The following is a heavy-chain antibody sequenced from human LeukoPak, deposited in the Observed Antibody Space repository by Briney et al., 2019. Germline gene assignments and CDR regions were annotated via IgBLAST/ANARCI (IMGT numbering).Heavy chain of an antibody. J-gene: IGHJ6*03. CDR2: IYYSGST. D-gene: IGHD6-13*01. CDR1: GGYISSSSYY. CDR3: ARDRQQQLPQRPWYYYYMDV. Sequence: SETLSLTCTVSGGYISSSSYYWGWIRQPPGKGLERIGSIYYSGSTYYNPSLKSRVTISVDTSKNQFSLKLSSVTAADTAVYYCARDRQQQLPQRPWYYYYMDVWGKGTTVTVSS. V-gene: IGHV4-39*07.